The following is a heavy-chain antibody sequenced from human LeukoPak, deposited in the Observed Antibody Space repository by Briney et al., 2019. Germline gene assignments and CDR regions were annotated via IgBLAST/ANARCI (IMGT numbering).Heavy chain of an antibody. CDR3: ARPMVRGARHAFDM. Sequence: SETLSLTCSVSGGSISSSTYYWGWIRQPPGKGLEWIGSIYYSGSTYYNPSLKSRVTMSVDSSKTQFSLKLYSVTAADTAVYYCARPMVRGARHAFDMWGQGTLVTVSS. J-gene: IGHJ3*02. CDR2: IYYSGST. CDR1: GGSISSSTYY. D-gene: IGHD3-10*01. V-gene: IGHV4-39*01.